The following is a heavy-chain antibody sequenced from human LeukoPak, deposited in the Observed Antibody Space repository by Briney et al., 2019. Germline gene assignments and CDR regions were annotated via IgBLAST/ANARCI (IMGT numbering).Heavy chain of an antibody. CDR3: ARSSSGSYGGYFDY. V-gene: IGHV1-69*04. CDR2: IIPILGIA. J-gene: IGHJ4*02. Sequence: GASVKVSCKASGGTFSSYAISWVRQAPGQGLEWMGRIIPILGIANYAQKFQGRVTITAGKSTSTAYMELTSLRSEDTAVYYCARSSSGSYGGYFDYWGQGTLVTVSP. D-gene: IGHD1-26*01. CDR1: GGTFSSYA.